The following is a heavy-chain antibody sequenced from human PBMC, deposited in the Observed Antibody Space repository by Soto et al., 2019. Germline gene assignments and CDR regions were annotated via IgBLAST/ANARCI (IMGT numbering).Heavy chain of an antibody. CDR2: MNPNSGNT. D-gene: IGHD4-17*01. V-gene: IGHV1-8*01. J-gene: IGHJ6*02. CDR3: ARWRTVTTDYYYGMDV. Sequence: EASVKVSCKASGYTFTSYDINWVRQATGQGLEWMGWMNPNSGNTGYAQKFQGRVTMTRNTSISTAYMELSSLRSEDTAVYYCARWRTVTTDYYYGMDVWGQGTTVTVSS. CDR1: GYTFTSYD.